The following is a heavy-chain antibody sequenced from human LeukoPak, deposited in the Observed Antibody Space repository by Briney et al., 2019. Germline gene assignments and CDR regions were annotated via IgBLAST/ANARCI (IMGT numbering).Heavy chain of an antibody. D-gene: IGHD6-19*01. CDR2: IDPSDSYT. CDR1: GSSFTRYW. Sequence: GASLRISCKASGSSFTRYWISWVRQLPGKGLEWMGRIDPSDSYTNYSPSFQGHVTISADKSISTAYLQWRSLKASDTAIYYCARTYSSGWAFFDYWGQGNMVTVSS. V-gene: IGHV5-10-1*01. CDR3: ARTYSSGWAFFDY. J-gene: IGHJ4*02.